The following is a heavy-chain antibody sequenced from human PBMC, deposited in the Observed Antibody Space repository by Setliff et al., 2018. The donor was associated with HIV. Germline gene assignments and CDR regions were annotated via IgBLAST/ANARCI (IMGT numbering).Heavy chain of an antibody. CDR2: IYTSGST. CDR1: GGSISSGSYY. V-gene: IGHV4-61*09. CDR3: ARHDNYDNGGYYNLYYFDS. J-gene: IGHJ4*02. D-gene: IGHD3-22*01. Sequence: SETLSLTCTVSGGSISSGSYYWSWIRQPAGKGLEWIGHIYTSGSTNYNPSLKSRVTISVDTSKNQFSLKLSSVTAADTAVYFCARHDNYDNGGYYNLYYFDSWGPGTLVTVSS.